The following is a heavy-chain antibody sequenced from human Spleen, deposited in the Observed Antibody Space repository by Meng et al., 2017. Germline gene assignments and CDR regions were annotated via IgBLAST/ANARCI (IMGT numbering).Heavy chain of an antibody. D-gene: IGHD6-13*01. CDR3: ARGYSSSWYVYFDP. CDR2: INTNTGNP. V-gene: IGHV7-4-1*02. J-gene: IGHJ4*02. Sequence: ASVKVSCKTSGYTFTSHTLNWVRQAPGQGLEWMGWINTNTGNPTYAQGFTGRFVFSLDTSVSTAYLQISSLKAEDTAVYYCARGYSSSWYVYFDPWGQGTLVTVSS. CDR1: GYTFTSHT.